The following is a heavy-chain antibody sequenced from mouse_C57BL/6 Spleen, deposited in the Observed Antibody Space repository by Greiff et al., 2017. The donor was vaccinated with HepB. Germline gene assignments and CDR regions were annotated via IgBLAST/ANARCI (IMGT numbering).Heavy chain of an antibody. D-gene: IGHD2-4*01. CDR3: ARGHYDYDGFAY. J-gene: IGHJ3*01. CDR1: GYTFTSYW. V-gene: IGHV1-52*01. Sequence: QVQLKQPGAELVRPGSSVKLSCKASGYTFTSYWMHWVKQRPIQGLEWIGNIDPSDSETHYNQKFKDKATLTVDKSSSTAYMQLSSLTSEDSAVYYCARGHYDYDGFAYWGQGTLVTVSA. CDR2: IDPSDSET.